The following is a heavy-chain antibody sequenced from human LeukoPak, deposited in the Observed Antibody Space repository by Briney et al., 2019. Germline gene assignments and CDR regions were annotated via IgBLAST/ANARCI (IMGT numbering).Heavy chain of an antibody. CDR3: AKDFPYGDYGVY. V-gene: IGHV3-23*01. D-gene: IGHD4-17*01. CDR2: ISSSGGST. CDR1: GFTFSSYA. J-gene: IGHJ4*02. Sequence: GSLNLSCAASGFTFSSYAMSWVRQAPGKGLQWVSTISSSGGSTYYADSVKGRFTISRDNSKNTLYLQMNSLRAEDTAVYYCAKDFPYGDYGVYWGQGTLVTVSS.